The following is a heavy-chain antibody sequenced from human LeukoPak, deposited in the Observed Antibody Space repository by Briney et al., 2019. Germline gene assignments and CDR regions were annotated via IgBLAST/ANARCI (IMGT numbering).Heavy chain of an antibody. CDR3: ARDSVYYYGSGIYSVFYYYYYGMDV. J-gene: IGHJ6*02. V-gene: IGHV3-7*01. CDR1: GLTFTTFR. Sequence: GGSLSPPCQASGLTFTTFRMSWVRQAPGKGLEWVPNIKQDGREKYYGDSVKGRFTISRDNAKNSLYLQMNSLRAEDTAVYYCARDSVYYYGSGIYSVFYYYYYGMDVWGQGTTVTVSS. D-gene: IGHD3-10*01. CDR2: IKQDGREK.